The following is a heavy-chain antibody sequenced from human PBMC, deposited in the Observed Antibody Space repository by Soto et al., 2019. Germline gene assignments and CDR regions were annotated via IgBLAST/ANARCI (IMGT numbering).Heavy chain of an antibody. D-gene: IGHD4-17*01. CDR2: IYSVGST. CDR1: GVTVSNNY. CDR3: ARNRPETKYGY. Sequence: EVQLVESGGGLVQPGASLRLSCAASGVTVSNNYMSWVRQAPGKGLEWVSVIYSVGSTSYADSVKGRFTISRDNSKNIVYLQMHSLRAADTAVYYCARNRPETKYGYWGQGTLVTVSS. J-gene: IGHJ4*02. V-gene: IGHV3-66*01.